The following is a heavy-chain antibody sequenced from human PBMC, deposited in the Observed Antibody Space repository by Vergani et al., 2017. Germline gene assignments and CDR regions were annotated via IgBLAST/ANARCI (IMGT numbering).Heavy chain of an antibody. Sequence: QVQLQQWGAGLLKPSETLSLTCAVYGGSFSGYYWSWIRQPPGKGLEWIGEINHSGSTNYNPSLKSRVTISVDTSNNQFSLKLSSVTAADTAVYYCARIYTTGTTRFDYWGQGTLVTVSS. CDR1: GGSFSGYY. J-gene: IGHJ4*02. D-gene: IGHD1-1*01. CDR3: ARIYTTGTTRFDY. V-gene: IGHV4-34*01. CDR2: INHSGST.